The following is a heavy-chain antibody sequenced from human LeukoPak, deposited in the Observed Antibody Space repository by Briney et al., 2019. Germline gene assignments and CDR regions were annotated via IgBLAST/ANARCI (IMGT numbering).Heavy chain of an antibody. Sequence: GGSLRLSCAASGFTFSSYGMHWVRQAPGKGLEWVAVIWYDGSNKYHADSVKGRFTISRGNSKNTLYLQMNSLRAEDTAVYYCARAGTLTGCDYWGQGTLVTVSS. CDR3: ARAGTLTGCDY. J-gene: IGHJ4*02. D-gene: IGHD3-9*01. V-gene: IGHV3-33*01. CDR1: GFTFSSYG. CDR2: IWYDGSNK.